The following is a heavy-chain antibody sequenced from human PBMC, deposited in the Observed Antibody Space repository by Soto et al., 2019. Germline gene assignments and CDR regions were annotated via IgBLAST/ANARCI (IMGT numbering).Heavy chain of an antibody. CDR1: VFTFSSYA. CDR2: ISGSGGST. CDR3: AGQSIAARFYNY. V-gene: IGHV3-23*01. D-gene: IGHD6-6*01. J-gene: IGHJ4*02. Sequence: GALRLSGAASVFTFSSYAMSWVRQAPGKGLEWVSAISGSGGSTYYADSVKGRFTISRDNSKNTLYLQMNSLRAEDTAVYYCAGQSIAARFYNYWGQGTLVTVSS.